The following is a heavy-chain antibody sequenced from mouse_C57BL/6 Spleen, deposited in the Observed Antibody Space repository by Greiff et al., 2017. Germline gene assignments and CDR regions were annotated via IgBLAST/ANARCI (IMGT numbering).Heavy chain of an antibody. CDR1: GYTFTDYE. D-gene: IGHD2-14*01. J-gene: IGHJ4*01. CDR2: IDPENGGT. V-gene: IGHV1-15*01. CDR3: TRYITIGAMDY. Sequence: VQLQQSGAELVRPGASVTLSCKASGYTFTDYEMHWVKQTPVHGLEWIGAIDPENGGTAYNQKFQGKAILTADKSSSTAYMELRSLTSEDSAVYYCTRYITIGAMDYWGQGTSVTVSS.